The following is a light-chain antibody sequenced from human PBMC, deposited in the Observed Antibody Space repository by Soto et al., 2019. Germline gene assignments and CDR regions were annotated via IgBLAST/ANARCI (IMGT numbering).Light chain of an antibody. CDR3: QQYGGAPWT. J-gene: IGKJ1*01. Sequence: EIVLTQSPGTLSLSPGERATLSCRASQSVSSSYVAWYQQRPGQPPRLLISGASSRATGIPDRFSGSGSGTDFTLTISRLEPEDFAVYHCQQYGGAPWTFGQGTKVDIK. CDR2: GAS. CDR1: QSVSSSY. V-gene: IGKV3-20*01.